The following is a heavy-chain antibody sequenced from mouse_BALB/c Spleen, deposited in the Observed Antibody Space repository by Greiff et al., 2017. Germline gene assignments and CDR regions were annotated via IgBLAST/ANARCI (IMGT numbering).Heavy chain of an antibody. CDR3: ARYKDY. J-gene: IGHJ4*01. CDR2: ISSGGGNT. Sequence: EVKLVESGGGLVKPGGSLKLSCAASGFTFSSYTMSWVRQTPEKRLEWVATISSGGGNTYYPDSVKGRFTISRDNAKNNLYLQMSSLRSEDTALYYCARYKDYWGQGTSVTVSS. CDR1: GFTFSSYT. V-gene: IGHV5-9*03.